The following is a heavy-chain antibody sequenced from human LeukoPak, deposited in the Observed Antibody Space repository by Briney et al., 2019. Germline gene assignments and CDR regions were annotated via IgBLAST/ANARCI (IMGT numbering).Heavy chain of an antibody. D-gene: IGHD6-13*01. CDR1: GGSISSYY. CDR2: IYTSGST. CDR3: ARDRYQHSSWCYYNPDLNWFDP. Sequence: PSETLSLTCTVSGGSISSYYWSWIRQPAGKGLEWIGRIYTSGSTNYNPSLKSRVTMSVDTSKNQFSLKLGSVTAADTAVYYCARDRYQHSSWCYYNPDLNWFDPWGQGTLVTVSS. J-gene: IGHJ5*02. V-gene: IGHV4-4*07.